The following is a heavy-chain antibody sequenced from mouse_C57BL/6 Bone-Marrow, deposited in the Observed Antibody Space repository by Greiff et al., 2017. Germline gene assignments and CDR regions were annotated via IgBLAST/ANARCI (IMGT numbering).Heavy chain of an antibody. Sequence: VQLQASGAELVRPGTSVQVSCKASGYAFSNYLIEWVKQRPGQGLEWIGVINPGSGGTNYNEKFKGKATRTADKSSSTAYMQLSSLTSEDSAVYFCATISWLLPLVDYWGQGTSVTVSS. D-gene: IGHD2-3*01. CDR3: ATISWLLPLVDY. V-gene: IGHV1-54*01. CDR1: GYAFSNYL. CDR2: INPGSGGT. J-gene: IGHJ4*01.